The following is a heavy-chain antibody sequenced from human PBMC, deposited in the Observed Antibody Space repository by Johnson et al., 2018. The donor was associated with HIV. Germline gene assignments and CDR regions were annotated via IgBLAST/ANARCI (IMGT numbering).Heavy chain of an antibody. D-gene: IGHD3-22*01. CDR3: ARAMYYYYFSGYLIRPRAFDI. V-gene: IGHV3-20*04. J-gene: IGHJ3*02. Sequence: VQLVESGGNVERPGGSLRLSCAASGFTFDEYGMSWVRQAPGKGLEWVSGINWNGGNTANADFVKGRFTISRDNVKNSLYLEMNSLRAEDTALYYCARAMYYYYFSGYLIRPRAFDIWGQGTMVTVSS. CDR2: INWNGGNT. CDR1: GFTFDEYG.